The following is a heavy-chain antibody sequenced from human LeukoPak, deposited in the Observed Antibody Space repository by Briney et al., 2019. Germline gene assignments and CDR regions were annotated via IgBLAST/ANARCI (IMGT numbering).Heavy chain of an antibody. Sequence: PSETLSLTCTFSGGSISSYYWSWIRQPPGKGLEWIGYSYYIGSPNYNPSLKRRVTISVDTSKNQFSLKLSSVTAADTAVYYCARDGDSSSWADWFDPWGQGTLVTVSS. J-gene: IGHJ5*02. D-gene: IGHD6-13*01. CDR2: SYYIGSP. CDR1: GGSISSYY. V-gene: IGHV4-59*01. CDR3: ARDGDSSSWADWFDP.